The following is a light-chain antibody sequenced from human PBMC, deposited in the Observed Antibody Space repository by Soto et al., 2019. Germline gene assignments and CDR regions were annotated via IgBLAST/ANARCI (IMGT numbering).Light chain of an antibody. CDR2: DAS. J-gene: IGKJ2*01. V-gene: IGKV3-11*01. CDR3: QQRSNWPPLYS. CDR1: QSVSTS. Sequence: EIVLTQSPATLSLSPGERATLSCRASQSVSTSLAWYQHKPGQAPRLLIYDASNRATGIPARLSGSGSGTDFTLTISSLEPADFAVYYCQQRSNWPPLYSFGQGTKLEIK.